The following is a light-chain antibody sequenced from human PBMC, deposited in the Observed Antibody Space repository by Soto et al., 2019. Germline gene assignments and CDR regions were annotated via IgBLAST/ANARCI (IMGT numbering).Light chain of an antibody. CDR3: QQYGSSLSVT. V-gene: IGKV3-20*01. CDR1: QSVSSSY. Sequence: EIVLTQSPGTLSLSPEERATLSCRASQSVSSSYLAWYQQKPGQAPRLLSYGASSRATGIPDRFSGSGSGTDFTLTISILEPEDFAVYYCQQYGSSLSVTFGQGTRLEIK. J-gene: IGKJ5*01. CDR2: GAS.